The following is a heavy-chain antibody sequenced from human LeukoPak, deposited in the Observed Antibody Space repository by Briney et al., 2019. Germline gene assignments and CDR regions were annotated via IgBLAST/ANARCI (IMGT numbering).Heavy chain of an antibody. CDR1: GFTFSSYG. J-gene: IGHJ4*02. D-gene: IGHD3-10*01. CDR2: ISGSGGST. CDR3: AKVDSSGTYYPNFDY. V-gene: IGHV3-23*01. Sequence: PGGSLRLSCAASGFTFSSYGMSWVRQAPGKGLEWVSAISGSGGSTYCADSVKGRFTISRDNSKNTLYLQMNSLRAEDTAVYYCAKVDSSGTYYPNFDYWGQGTLVTVSS.